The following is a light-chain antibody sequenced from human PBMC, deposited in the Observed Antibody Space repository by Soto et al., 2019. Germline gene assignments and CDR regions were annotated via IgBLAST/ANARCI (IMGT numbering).Light chain of an antibody. Sequence: QSVLTQPASVSGSPGQSITISCTGTSSDVDGYNYVSWYQYHPGEAPKLMIYDVNNRPSGVSNRFSGSKSGNTASLTISGLQAEDEADYYCSSFTISRNTVIFGGGTKLTVL. CDR1: SSDVDGYNY. V-gene: IGLV2-14*01. CDR2: DVN. CDR3: SSFTISRNTVI. J-gene: IGLJ2*01.